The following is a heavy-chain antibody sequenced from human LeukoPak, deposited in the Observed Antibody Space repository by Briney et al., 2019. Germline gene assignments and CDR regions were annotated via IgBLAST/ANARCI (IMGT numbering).Heavy chain of an antibody. CDR3: GRVRGEEN. CDR2: IRNKANSYTT. D-gene: IGHD3-10*01. Sequence: GGSLRLSCATSGFTFSDHYMDWVLQAPGKGLEWVGRIRNKANSYTTDYAASVKGRFTISRDDSMNSLYLQMNSLKTEDTAVYYCGRVRGEENWGQGTLVTVSS. V-gene: IGHV3-72*01. CDR1: GFTFSDHY. J-gene: IGHJ4*02.